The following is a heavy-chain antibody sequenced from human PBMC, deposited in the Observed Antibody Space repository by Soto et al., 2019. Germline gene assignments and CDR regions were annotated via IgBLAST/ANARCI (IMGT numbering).Heavy chain of an antibody. CDR3: ARGVPGTY. V-gene: IGHV4-31*03. D-gene: IGHD1-1*01. Sequence: QVQLQESGPGLVKPSQTLSLTCTVSGGPISSGRYYRSWIRQHPGEGLEWIGYIYYSGSTYYHPSLKSRVPISVDMSKNQFSLKLSSVTAADTAVYYCARGVPGTYWGQGTLVAVSS. CDR1: GGPISSGRYY. CDR2: IYYSGST. J-gene: IGHJ4*02.